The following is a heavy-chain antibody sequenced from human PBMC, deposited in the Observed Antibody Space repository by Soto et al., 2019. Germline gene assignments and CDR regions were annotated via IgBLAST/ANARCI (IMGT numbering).Heavy chain of an antibody. CDR3: ARRGAAAGYNWFDP. D-gene: IGHD6-13*01. CDR2: IKQDGSEK. V-gene: IGHV3-7*03. Sequence: PGGSLRLSCAASGFTFSSYWMSWVRQAPGKGLEWVANIKQDGSEKYYVDSVKGRFTISRDNAKNSLYLQMNSLRAEDTAVYYCARRGAAAGYNWFDPWGQGTLVTVSS. J-gene: IGHJ5*02. CDR1: GFTFSSYW.